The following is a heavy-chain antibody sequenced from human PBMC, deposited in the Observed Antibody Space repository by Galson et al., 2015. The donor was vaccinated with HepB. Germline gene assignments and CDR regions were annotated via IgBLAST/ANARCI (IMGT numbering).Heavy chain of an antibody. V-gene: IGHV1-3*01. CDR3: ARVGRYYYYGMDV. D-gene: IGHD3-16*01. J-gene: IGHJ6*02. CDR2: INAGNGNT. CDR1: EYTFTSYA. Sequence: SVKVSCKASEYTFTSYAMHWVRQAPGQRLEWMGWINAGNGNTKYSQKFQGRVTITRDTSASTAYMELSSLRSEDTAVYYCARVGRYYYYGMDVWGQGTTVTVSS.